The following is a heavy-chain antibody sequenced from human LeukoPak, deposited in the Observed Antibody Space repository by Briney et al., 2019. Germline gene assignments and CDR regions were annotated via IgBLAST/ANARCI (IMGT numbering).Heavy chain of an antibody. Sequence: GRSLRLSCVASGFTFSSYGMHWVRQAPGKGLEWVAVISYDGSNKYYEDSVKGRFTISRDNSKNTLYLQMNSLRAEDTAVYYCAKGYCNGGSCYSVGDFDYWGQGTLVTVSS. D-gene: IGHD2-15*01. CDR2: ISYDGSNK. J-gene: IGHJ4*02. CDR1: GFTFSSYG. CDR3: AKGYCNGGSCYSVGDFDY. V-gene: IGHV3-30*18.